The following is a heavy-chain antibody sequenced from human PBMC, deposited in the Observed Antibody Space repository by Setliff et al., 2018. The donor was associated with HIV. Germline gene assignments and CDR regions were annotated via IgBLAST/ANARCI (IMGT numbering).Heavy chain of an antibody. Sequence: RLSCAASGFTFDDYAMHWVRQAPGKGLEGVSGINWSSRNMGYADSVKGRFTISRDNAKSFLYLQMDSLRAEDTALYYCAKERWFSRGYSTTWVECPFDYGGQGTLVTVS. CDR2: INWSSRNM. CDR1: GFTFDDYA. J-gene: IGHJ4*02. CDR3: AKERWFSRGYSTTWVECPFDY. D-gene: IGHD5-18*01. V-gene: IGHV3-9*01.